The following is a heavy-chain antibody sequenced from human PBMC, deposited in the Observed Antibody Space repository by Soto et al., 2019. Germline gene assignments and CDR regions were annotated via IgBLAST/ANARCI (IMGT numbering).Heavy chain of an antibody. V-gene: IGHV1-2*02. D-gene: IGHD6-13*01. J-gene: IGHJ5*02. CDR1: GYSLSGYY. Sequence: GASVKVSCKASGYSLSGYYLHWVRQAPGQGPEWMGWINPNSGGTKYVQKFQGRVTMTRDTSISTVYLELSRLRSDDPAVYYCAGGWGIAAPGPNWFDPWDQGTLVTVSS. CDR2: INPNSGGT. CDR3: AGGWGIAAPGPNWFDP.